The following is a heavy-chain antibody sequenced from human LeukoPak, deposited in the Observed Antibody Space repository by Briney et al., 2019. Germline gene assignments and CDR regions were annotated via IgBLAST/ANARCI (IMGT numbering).Heavy chain of an antibody. J-gene: IGHJ4*02. CDR1: GFTFITYS. CDR2: ISSSSYI. Sequence: GGSLRLSCAASGFTFITYSMNWVRQAPGKGLEWVSSISSSSYIYYADSVKGRFTISRDNAKNSLYLQMNSLRAEDTAVYYCARDGYGDYAPDYWGQGTLVTVSS. V-gene: IGHV3-21*01. D-gene: IGHD4-17*01. CDR3: ARDGYGDYAPDY.